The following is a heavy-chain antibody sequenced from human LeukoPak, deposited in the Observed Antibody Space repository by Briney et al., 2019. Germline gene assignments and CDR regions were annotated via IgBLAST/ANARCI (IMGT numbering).Heavy chain of an antibody. D-gene: IGHD3-3*01. Sequence: GGSMRLSWAASGFNFSDHWMHWVRQVAGKGLVWVSRINADGTTTKYAGSVKGRFTISRDNAKNTVYLQMNSLRDEDAAVYYCAREATIFYDMDVWGQGTTVTVS. CDR1: GFNFSDHW. J-gene: IGHJ6*02. V-gene: IGHV3-74*01. CDR3: AREATIFYDMDV. CDR2: INADGTTT.